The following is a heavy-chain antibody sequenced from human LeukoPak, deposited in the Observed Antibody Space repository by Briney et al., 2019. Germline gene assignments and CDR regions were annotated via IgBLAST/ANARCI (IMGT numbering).Heavy chain of an antibody. V-gene: IGHV1-8*01. J-gene: IGHJ4*01. CDR3: PRTSPENSHIDY. D-gene: IGHD4-11*01. CDR2: KIPKSGDT. Sequence: GASVKVSCKASGYTFRKYEVNWVRHVSGQGLGWMGCKIPKSGDTGYAQKFPGRVTMTSDTSTSTSYMEQSVLTSEVTDISFCPRTSPENSHIDYWGSGTLVTVS. CDR1: GYTFRKYE.